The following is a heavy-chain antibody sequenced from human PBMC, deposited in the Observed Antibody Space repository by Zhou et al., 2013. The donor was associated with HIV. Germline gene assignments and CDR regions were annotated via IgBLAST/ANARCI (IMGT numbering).Heavy chain of an antibody. Sequence: VQLVQSGAEVKKPGASVKVSCKASGYTFTGFYMHWVRQATGQGLEWMGWMNPNSGNTGYAQKLQGRVAITRNTSISTAYMELSSLRSEDTAVYYCARGEVVLGNWGQGTLVTVSS. CDR3: ARGEVVLGN. CDR1: GYTFTGFY. D-gene: IGHD2-15*01. J-gene: IGHJ4*02. CDR2: MNPNSGNT. V-gene: IGHV1-8*03.